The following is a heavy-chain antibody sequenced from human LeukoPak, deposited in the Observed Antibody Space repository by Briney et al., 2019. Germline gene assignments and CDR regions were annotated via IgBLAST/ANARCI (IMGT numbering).Heavy chain of an antibody. CDR1: GYRFTSYW. CDR3: AIGGDSTTSCYRCFDY. J-gene: IGHJ4*02. Sequence: GESLKISCKGSGYRFTSYWIGWGRQMPGKARKWMGFINPDDSDTRYSPSFQGQVTISADKSISTAYLQWSSLKASDTAMYYCAIGGDSTTSCYRCFDYWGQGTLVTVSS. D-gene: IGHD2-2*02. CDR2: INPDDSDT. V-gene: IGHV5-51*01.